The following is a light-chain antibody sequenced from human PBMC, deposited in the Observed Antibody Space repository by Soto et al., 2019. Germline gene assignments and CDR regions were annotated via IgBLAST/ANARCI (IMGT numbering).Light chain of an antibody. CDR2: QVS. CDR3: SSYTGSSNV. J-gene: IGLJ1*01. V-gene: IGLV2-14*01. CDR1: SSDVGGYNY. Sequence: QSALTQPASVSGSPGQSITISCTRTSSDVGGYNYVSWYQQHPGEAPKLMIYQVSLRPSGVSNRFSGSASGTTASLTISELQAEDEADYYCSSYTGSSNVFGTGTKLTVL.